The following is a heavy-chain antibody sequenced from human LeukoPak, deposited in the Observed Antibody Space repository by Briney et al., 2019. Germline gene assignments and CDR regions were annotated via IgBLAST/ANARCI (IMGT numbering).Heavy chain of an antibody. D-gene: IGHD3-3*02. Sequence: PSETLSLTCTVSGYSISSTYYWGWIRQPPGKGLEWVGSVFHSGNTYYNPSLKSRLTISADTSKNQFSLTLTSVTAADTAVYYCARAMYSQPPSVGYWGQGTLVTVSS. J-gene: IGHJ4*02. CDR3: ARAMYSQPPSVGY. V-gene: IGHV4-38-2*02. CDR1: GYSISSTYY. CDR2: VFHSGNT.